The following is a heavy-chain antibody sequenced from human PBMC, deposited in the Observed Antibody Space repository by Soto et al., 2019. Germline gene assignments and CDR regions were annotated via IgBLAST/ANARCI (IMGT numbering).Heavy chain of an antibody. J-gene: IGHJ4*02. CDR1: GFTFSSYA. D-gene: IGHD5-18*01. Sequence: VQLLESGGGLVQPGGSLRLSCAASGFTFSSYAMSWVRQAPGKGLEWVSAISGSGGSTYYADSVKGRFTISRDNSKNTLYLQMNSLRAEDTAVYYCAKDMWIQPNEDYYFDYWGQGTLVTVSS. CDR2: ISGSGGST. V-gene: IGHV3-23*01. CDR3: AKDMWIQPNEDYYFDY.